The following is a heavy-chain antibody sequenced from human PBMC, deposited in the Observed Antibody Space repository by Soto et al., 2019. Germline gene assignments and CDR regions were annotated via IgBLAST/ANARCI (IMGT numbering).Heavy chain of an antibody. CDR2: IGGSGGNT. J-gene: IGHJ4*02. V-gene: IGHV3-23*01. Sequence: EVQLLESGGGLVQPGGSLRLSCAGSGFIFNAYAMTWVRQAPGKGLEWVSAIGGSGGNTYYAASVKGRFTISRDNSKDTADREMNRLRVDDTAVYFCARVASDYTNSADHWGQGILVTVSS. CDR3: ARVASDYTNSADH. CDR1: GFIFNAYA. D-gene: IGHD4-4*01.